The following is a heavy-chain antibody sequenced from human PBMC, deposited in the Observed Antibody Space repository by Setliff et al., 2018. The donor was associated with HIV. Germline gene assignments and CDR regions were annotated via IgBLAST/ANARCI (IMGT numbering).Heavy chain of an antibody. D-gene: IGHD6-19*01. Sequence: TLSLTCTVYGGSFSGYYWSWIRQPPGKGLEWIGEINHRGSTNHRGSTNYNPSLKSRVTLSVDTSKNQFSLNLSSVTAADTAVYYCARGGYSSGWYGTFDIWGQGTMVTVSS. V-gene: IGHV4-34*01. CDR3: ARGGYSSGWYGTFDI. CDR1: GGSFSGYY. CDR2: INHRGSTNHRGST. J-gene: IGHJ3*02.